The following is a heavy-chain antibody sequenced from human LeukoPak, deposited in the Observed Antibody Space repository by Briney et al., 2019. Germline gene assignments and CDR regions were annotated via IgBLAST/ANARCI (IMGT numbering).Heavy chain of an antibody. J-gene: IGHJ4*02. CDR2: IWYDGSNK. D-gene: IGHD2-15*01. Sequence: GGSLRLSCAASGFTFSSYGMHWVRQAPGKGLEWVAGIWYDGSNKYYADSVKGRFTISRDNSKNTLYLQMNSLRAEDTAVYYCAKEGTGYCSGGSCYSDHYFDYWGQGTLVTVSP. CDR1: GFTFSSYG. V-gene: IGHV3-33*06. CDR3: AKEGTGYCSGGSCYSDHYFDY.